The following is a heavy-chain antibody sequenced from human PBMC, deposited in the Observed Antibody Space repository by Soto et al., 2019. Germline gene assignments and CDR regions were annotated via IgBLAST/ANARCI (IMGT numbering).Heavy chain of an antibody. CDR3: ARAPPRGSSGLNYYYYYGMDV. V-gene: IGHV1-2*04. CDR1: GYTFTGYY. D-gene: IGHD6-19*01. Sequence: GASVKVSCKASGYTFTGYYMHWVRQAPGQGLEWMGWINPNSGGTNYAQKFQGWVTMTRDTSISTAYMELSRLRSHDTAVYYCARAPPRGSSGLNYYYYYGMDVWGQGTTVTVSS. J-gene: IGHJ6*02. CDR2: INPNSGGT.